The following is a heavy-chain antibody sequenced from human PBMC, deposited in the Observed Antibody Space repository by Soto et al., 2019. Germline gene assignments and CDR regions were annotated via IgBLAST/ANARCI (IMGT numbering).Heavy chain of an antibody. D-gene: IGHD2-8*02. CDR1: GFTFYNYA. J-gene: IGHJ1*01. CDR2: ITRSGDDT. Sequence: PGGSLRLSCAASGFTFYNYAMGWVRQAPGKGLEWVSAITRSGDDTYYVDSVRGRFTISRDNAKNSLYLQMNSLRAEDTAVYYCARELVVGPAEYFQHWGQGTLVTVSS. CDR3: ARELVVGPAEYFQH. V-gene: IGHV3-23*01.